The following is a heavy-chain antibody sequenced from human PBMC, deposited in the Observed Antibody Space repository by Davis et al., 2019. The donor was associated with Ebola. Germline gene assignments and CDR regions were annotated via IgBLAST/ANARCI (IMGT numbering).Heavy chain of an antibody. CDR3: ARDIYCSGGSCYSVGVDY. CDR2: ISAYNGNT. D-gene: IGHD2-15*01. CDR1: GYTFTSYG. J-gene: IGHJ4*02. V-gene: IGHV1-18*01. Sequence: ASVKVSCKASGYTFTSYGISWVRQAPRQGLEWMGWISAYNGNTNYAQKLQGRVTMTTDTSTSTAYMELRSLRSDDTAVYYCARDIYCSGGSCYSVGVDYWGQGTLVTVSS.